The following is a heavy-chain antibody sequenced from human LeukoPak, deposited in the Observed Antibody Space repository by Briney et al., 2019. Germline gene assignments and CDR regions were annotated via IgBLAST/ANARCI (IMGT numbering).Heavy chain of an antibody. Sequence: ASVKVSCKASGYTFTSYSINWVRQAPGQGLEWMGWISTFNGNTNYAQTLQGRVTMTTDTSTSTAYMELRSLRSDDTAVYYCAKDRWKDGSSSFDNWGQGTLVTSST. CDR1: GYTFTSYS. D-gene: IGHD6-6*01. CDR2: ISTFNGNT. J-gene: IGHJ4*02. V-gene: IGHV1-18*01. CDR3: AKDRWKDGSSSFDN.